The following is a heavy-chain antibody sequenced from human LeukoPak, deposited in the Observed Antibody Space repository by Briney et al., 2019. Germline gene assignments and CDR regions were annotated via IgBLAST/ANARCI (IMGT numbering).Heavy chain of an antibody. J-gene: IGHJ4*02. CDR3: ARDRSGYTALDY. CDR2: IYYGGSP. CDR1: GGSISTTTNS. V-gene: IGHV4-39*01. Sequence: PSETLSLTCNVSGGSISTTTNSWGWAWIRQRPTKGLEWIGSIYYGGSPYYTSSLKSRVTISVDTSKNQLSLSLSPVSAADTAVYYCARDRSGYTALDYWGQGILVTVSP. D-gene: IGHD3-22*01.